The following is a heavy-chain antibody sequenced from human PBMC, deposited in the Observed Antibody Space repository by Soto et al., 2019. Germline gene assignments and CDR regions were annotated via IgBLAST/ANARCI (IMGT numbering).Heavy chain of an antibody. J-gene: IGHJ6*02. V-gene: IGHV3-74*01. Sequence: EVQLVESGGGLVQPGGSLRLSCAASGCSFSNTWMHWVRQAPGKGLVWVSHVNSDGSNTNYADFVKGRFTVSRDNARNTVYLQMNSLRADDTAVYYCAKDWSYGLDVWGQGTTVTVSS. CDR2: VNSDGSNT. D-gene: IGHD3-9*01. CDR3: AKDWSYGLDV. CDR1: GCSFSNTW.